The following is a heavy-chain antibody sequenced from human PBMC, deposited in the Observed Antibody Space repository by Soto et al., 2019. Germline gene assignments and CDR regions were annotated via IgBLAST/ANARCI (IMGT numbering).Heavy chain of an antibody. V-gene: IGHV4-4*07. CDR2: IYTSGST. CDR3: ARGVVVPAARGGWFDP. D-gene: IGHD2-2*01. Sequence: ETLSLTCTVSGGSISSYYWSWIRQPAGKGLEWIGRIYTSGSTNYNPSLKSRVTMSVDTSKNQFSLKLSSVTAADTAVYYCARGVVVPAARGGWFDPWGQGTLVTVSS. CDR1: GGSISSYY. J-gene: IGHJ5*02.